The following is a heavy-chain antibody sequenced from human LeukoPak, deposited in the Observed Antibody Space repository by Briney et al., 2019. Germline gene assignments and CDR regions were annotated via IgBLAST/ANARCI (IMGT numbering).Heavy chain of an antibody. Sequence: PGGSLRLSCVVSGVTFSQSWMHWVRQVPGKGLEGVSYISSSGSTIYYADSVKGRFTISRDNAKNSLYLQMNSLRAEDTAVYYCARERNYYGMDVWGQGTTVTVSS. V-gene: IGHV3-11*01. CDR1: GVTFSQSW. CDR3: ARERNYYGMDV. J-gene: IGHJ6*02. CDR2: ISSSGSTI.